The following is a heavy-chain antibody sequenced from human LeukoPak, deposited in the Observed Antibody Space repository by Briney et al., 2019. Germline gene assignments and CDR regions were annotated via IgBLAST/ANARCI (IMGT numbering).Heavy chain of an antibody. V-gene: IGHV1-69*06. D-gene: IGHD1-1*01. J-gene: IGHJ6*04. Sequence: SVKVSCKASGGSFRRYAFAWGRQAPGQGLEWMGGIMPVLDTGSYAQGFQGRVTITADRSTSTAYMELRSLRPEDTALYYCAARDNGNDLLSYHAMDVWGNGTTVTVSS. CDR1: GGSFRRYA. CDR2: IMPVLDTG. CDR3: AARDNGNDLLSYHAMDV.